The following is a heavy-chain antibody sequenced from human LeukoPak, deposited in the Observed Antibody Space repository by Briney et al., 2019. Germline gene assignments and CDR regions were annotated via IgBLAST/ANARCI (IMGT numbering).Heavy chain of an antibody. D-gene: IGHD3-16*01. CDR1: GFTVSSNH. CDR2: IISDGNT. CDR3: ARLQGGVGEYGLDV. V-gene: IGHV3-53*01. Sequence: GGSLRLSCAASGFTVSSNHMNWVRQAPGEGPEWVSVIISDGNTYYRDSVKGRFTISRDHSKNTLYLQMNSLRAEDTAVYYCARLQGGVGEYGLDVWGQGTTVTVSS. J-gene: IGHJ6*02.